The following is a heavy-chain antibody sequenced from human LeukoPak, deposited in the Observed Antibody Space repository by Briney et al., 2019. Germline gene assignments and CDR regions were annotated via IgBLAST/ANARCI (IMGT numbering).Heavy chain of an antibody. CDR2: INHSGST. CDR1: GGSFSGYY. J-gene: IGHJ6*03. V-gene: IGHV4-34*01. Sequence: SETLPLTCAVYGGSFSGYYWSWIRQPPGKGLKWIGEINHSGSTNYNPSLKSRVTISVDTSKNQFSLKLSSVTAADTAVYYCARIAAVTTGNYYYYYMDVWGKGTTVTVSS. D-gene: IGHD4-17*01. CDR3: ARIAAVTTGNYYYYYMDV.